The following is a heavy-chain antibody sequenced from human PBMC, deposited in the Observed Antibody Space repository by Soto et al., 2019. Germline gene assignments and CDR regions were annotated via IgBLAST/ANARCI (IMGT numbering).Heavy chain of an antibody. CDR1: GDSVSSNTAA. J-gene: IGHJ4*02. D-gene: IGHD6-19*01. CDR2: TYYRSNWRH. V-gene: IGHV6-1*01. Sequence: SHTLSLTCAISGDSVSSNTAAWNWIRSSPSRGLEWLGRTYYRSNWRHDYAVSVKSRITVNPDTSKNHFSLQLNSVTPDDTAVYYCERGVAGSGFDLWGQGTLVTVSS. CDR3: ERGVAGSGFDL.